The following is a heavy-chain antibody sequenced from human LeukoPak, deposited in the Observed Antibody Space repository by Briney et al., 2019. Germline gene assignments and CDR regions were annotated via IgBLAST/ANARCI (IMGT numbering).Heavy chain of an antibody. CDR3: ARREVSSSPFDY. CDR2: IYPGDSDT. CDR1: GYSFTSHW. J-gene: IGHJ4*02. D-gene: IGHD6-6*01. V-gene: IGHV5-51*01. Sequence: GGSLKISCKGSGYSFTSHWIGWVRQMPGKGLEWMGIIYPGDSDTRYSPSFQGQVTISADKSISTAYLQWSSLKASDTAIYYCARREVSSSPFDYWGQGTLVTVSS.